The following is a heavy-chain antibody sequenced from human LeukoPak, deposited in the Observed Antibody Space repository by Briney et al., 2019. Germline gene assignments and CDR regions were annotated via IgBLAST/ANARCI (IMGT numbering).Heavy chain of an antibody. J-gene: IGHJ3*02. CDR3: ARTETYYGSGSYFDAFDI. Sequence: GASLQISSKGSGYSFTSYWIGWWRRMPGKGLVWRGGIYPCDSGTRYSPSFQGQVTISADKSISNAYLQWSSLNASDTAMYYCARTETYYGSGSYFDAFDIWGQGTMVTVSS. V-gene: IGHV5-51*01. CDR1: GYSFTSYW. D-gene: IGHD3-10*01. CDR2: IYPCDSGT.